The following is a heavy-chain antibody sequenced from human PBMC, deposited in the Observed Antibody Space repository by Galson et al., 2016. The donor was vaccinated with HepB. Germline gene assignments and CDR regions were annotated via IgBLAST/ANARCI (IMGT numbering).Heavy chain of an antibody. J-gene: IGHJ4*02. CDR3: AKGLYGDYSYFDD. CDR2: IARGGAPT. CDR1: GFTFNIYA. D-gene: IGHD4-17*01. V-gene: IGHV3-23*01. Sequence: SLRLSCAASGFTFNIYAMSWVRQAPGKGLEWVAAIARGGAPTHYADSVKGRFTISRDNSKNTLYLQMNSLRAEDTAVYYFAKGLYGDYSYFDDWGQGTLVTVSS.